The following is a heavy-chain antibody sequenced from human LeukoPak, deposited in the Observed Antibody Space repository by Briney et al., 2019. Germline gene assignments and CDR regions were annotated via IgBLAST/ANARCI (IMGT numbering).Heavy chain of an antibody. Sequence: GGSLRLSCAASAFTFTGYGMHWVRQAPGKGLEWVAFIRYDGSNKYYADSVKGRFTISRDNSKNTLYLQMNSLRAEDTAVYYCAKDQDPPGGYSSSWYFGGYYYYGMDVWGQGTTVTVSS. CDR3: AKDQDPPGGYSSSWYFGGYYYYGMDV. J-gene: IGHJ6*02. D-gene: IGHD6-13*01. V-gene: IGHV3-30*02. CDR1: AFTFTGYG. CDR2: IRYDGSNK.